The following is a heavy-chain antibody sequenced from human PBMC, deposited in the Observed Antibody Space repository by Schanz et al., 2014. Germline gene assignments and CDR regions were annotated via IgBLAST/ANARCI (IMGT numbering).Heavy chain of an antibody. CDR2: IIHDGSEK. D-gene: IGHD6-13*01. CDR3: ARDLRNSRPSYYDH. V-gene: IGHV3-7*01. CDR1: RFAFSNCG. Sequence: EVQLVESGGGLIQPGGSLRLSCAASRFAFSNCGMHWVRQAPGKGLEWVANIIHDGSEKFYVDSVKGRFTISRDNAKNSLYLQMDALRAEDTAVYYCARDLRNSRPSYYDHWGQGTLVTVSA. J-gene: IGHJ4*02.